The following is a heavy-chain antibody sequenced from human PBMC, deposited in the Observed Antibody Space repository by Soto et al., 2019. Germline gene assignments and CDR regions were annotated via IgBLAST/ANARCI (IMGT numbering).Heavy chain of an antibody. J-gene: IGHJ4*02. D-gene: IGHD3-10*01. CDR3: ARSPPTMVRGASKYYFDY. Sequence: RASVKVSCKASGYTFTGYYMHWVRQAPGQGLEWMGWINPNSGGTNYAQKFQGRVTMTRDTSISTAYMELSRLRSDDTAVYYCARSPPTMVRGASKYYFDYWGQGTLVTVSS. V-gene: IGHV1-2*02. CDR1: GYTFTGYY. CDR2: INPNSGGT.